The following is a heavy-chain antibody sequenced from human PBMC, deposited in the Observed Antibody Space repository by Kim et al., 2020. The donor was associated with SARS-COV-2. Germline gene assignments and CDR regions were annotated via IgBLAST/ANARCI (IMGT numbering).Heavy chain of an antibody. CDR3: ARGGYYGSGSYYRLDY. CDR2: INHSGST. Sequence: SETLSLTCAVYGGSFSGYYWSWIRQPPGKGLEWIGEINHSGSTNYNPSLKSRVTISVDTSKNQFSLKLSSVTAADTAVYYCARGGYYGSGSYYRLDYWGQGTLVTVSS. D-gene: IGHD3-10*01. J-gene: IGHJ4*02. V-gene: IGHV4-34*01. CDR1: GGSFSGYY.